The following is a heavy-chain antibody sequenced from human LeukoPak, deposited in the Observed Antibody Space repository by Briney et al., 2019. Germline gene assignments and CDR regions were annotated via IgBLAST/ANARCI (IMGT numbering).Heavy chain of an antibody. CDR2: ISWNSGSI. CDR1: GFTFDDYA. CDR3: AKDMSPTGTIFGVADNYYYYGMDV. Sequence: PGGSLRLSCAASGFTFDDYAMHWVRQAPGKGLKWVSGISWNSGSIGYADSVKGRFTISRDNAKNSLYLQMNSLRAEDTALYYCAKDMSPTGTIFGVADNYYYYGMDVWGQGTTVTASS. J-gene: IGHJ6*02. D-gene: IGHD3-3*01. V-gene: IGHV3-9*01.